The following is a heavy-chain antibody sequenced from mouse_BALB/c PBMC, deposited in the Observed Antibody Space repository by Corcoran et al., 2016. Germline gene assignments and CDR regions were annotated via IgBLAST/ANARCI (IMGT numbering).Heavy chain of an antibody. CDR3: AREPYAMDY. CDR2: INTYTGEP. V-gene: IGHV9-3-1*01. Sequence: QIQLVQSGPELKKPGEPVKISCKASGYTLTNYGMNWVKQAPGKGLKWMGWINTYTGEPTYADDFKGRFAFSLETSASTAYLQINNLKNEDTATYFCAREPYAMDYWGQGTSVTVSS. CDR1: GYTLTNYG. J-gene: IGHJ4*01.